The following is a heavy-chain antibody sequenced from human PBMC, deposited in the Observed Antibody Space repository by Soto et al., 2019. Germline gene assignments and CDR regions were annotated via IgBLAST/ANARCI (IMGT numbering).Heavy chain of an antibody. J-gene: IGHJ4*02. CDR1: GGSFSGYY. CDR3: SRAAPRYCSGGSFYTGRAY. Sequence: SDTLSLTCAVYGGSFSGYYWSWIRQPPGKGLEWIGEINHSGSTNYNPSLKSRVTISVDTSKNQFSLKLSSVTAADTAVYYCSRAAPRYCSGGSFYTGRAYWGQVTLVT. D-gene: IGHD2-15*01. CDR2: INHSGST. V-gene: IGHV4-34*01.